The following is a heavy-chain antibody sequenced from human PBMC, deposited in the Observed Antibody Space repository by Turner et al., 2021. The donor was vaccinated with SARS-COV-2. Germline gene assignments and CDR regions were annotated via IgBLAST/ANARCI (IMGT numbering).Heavy chain of an antibody. D-gene: IGHD1-1*01. CDR3: SMGRDDLNMHV. Sequence: QLQLVQSGVEVKKPGASVKVPCRASGYKFSDHYIHWVRQAPGQGLEWMGWSNPDTGDSYHAQKFQGRITMTRDTSLNTAYMELITLRSDDTAEYYCSMGRDDLNMHVWGQGTMVIVSS. J-gene: IGHJ6*02. CDR1: GYKFSDHY. CDR2: SNPDTGDS. V-gene: IGHV1-2*02.